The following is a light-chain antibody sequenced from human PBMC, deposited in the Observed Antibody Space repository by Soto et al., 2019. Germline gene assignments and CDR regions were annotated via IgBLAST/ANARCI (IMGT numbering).Light chain of an antibody. CDR2: DAS. V-gene: IGKV1-5*01. CDR1: QNVNKW. CDR3: QQYNSYSPLT. J-gene: IGKJ4*01. Sequence: QMTPSPSTPSSSLCDRVPITCRASQNVNKWLAWFQQKPGKVPKLLIFDASTLQTGVPLRFGGSGSGTVFTLTISSLQPEDFATYYCQQYNSYSPLTFGGGTKVDIK.